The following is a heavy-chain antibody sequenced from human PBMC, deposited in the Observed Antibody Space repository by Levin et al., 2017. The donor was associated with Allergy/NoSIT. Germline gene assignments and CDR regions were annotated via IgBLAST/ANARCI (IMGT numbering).Heavy chain of an antibody. D-gene: IGHD6-13*01. V-gene: IGHV3-53*01. J-gene: IGHJ5*02. CDR2: IYSDGTT. Sequence: PGGSLRLSCAASGLTVSINYMSWVRQTPGKGLEWVSIIYSDGTTNYADSVKGRFTISRDSSKNILYLQMNSLRPEDTAVYYCARNPAGPYNWFDPWGQGTLVAVSS. CDR3: ARNPAGPYNWFDP. CDR1: GLTVSINY.